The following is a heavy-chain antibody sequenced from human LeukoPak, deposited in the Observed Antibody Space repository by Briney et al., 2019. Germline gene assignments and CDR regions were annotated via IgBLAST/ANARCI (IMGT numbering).Heavy chain of an antibody. D-gene: IGHD2-21*01. V-gene: IGHV3-66*01. CDR3: SSGGDAEGAYFDY. CDR2: IYSGGST. J-gene: IGHJ4*02. CDR1: GFTVRSSY. Sequence: GGSLRLSCAASGFTVRSSYMSWGRQAPGKGLEWVSIIYSGGSTYHADSVKGRFTISRDSSENTLYLQMNSLRAEDTAVYYCSSGGDAEGAYFDYWGQGTLVTVSS.